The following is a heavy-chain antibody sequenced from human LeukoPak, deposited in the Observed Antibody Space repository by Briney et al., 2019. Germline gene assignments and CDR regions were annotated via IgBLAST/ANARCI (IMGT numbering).Heavy chain of an antibody. CDR2: IYYSGST. D-gene: IGHD6-19*01. CDR3: ARQGEQWLDYFDY. Sequence: PSETLSLTCTVSGGSISSSSYYWGWIRQPPGKGPEWIGSIYYSGSTYYNPSLKSRVTISVDTSKNQFSLKLSSVTAADTAVYYCARQGEQWLDYFDYWGQGTLVTVSS. J-gene: IGHJ4*02. V-gene: IGHV4-39*01. CDR1: GGSISSSSYY.